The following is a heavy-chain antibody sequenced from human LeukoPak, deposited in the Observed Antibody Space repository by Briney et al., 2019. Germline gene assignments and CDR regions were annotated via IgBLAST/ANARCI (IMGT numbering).Heavy chain of an antibody. J-gene: IGHJ4*02. D-gene: IGHD5-18*01. CDR1: GFTFHDYA. V-gene: IGHV3-23*01. CDR3: ARHDSFIPW. Sequence: GSLRLSCAAPGFTFHDYAMSWVRQAPGKALQWVSGVSDSGRSTYYTDSVKGRFTISRDNSKNTVSLQMNNMRADDTAVYFCARHDSFIPWWGQGILVIVSS. CDR2: VSDSGRST.